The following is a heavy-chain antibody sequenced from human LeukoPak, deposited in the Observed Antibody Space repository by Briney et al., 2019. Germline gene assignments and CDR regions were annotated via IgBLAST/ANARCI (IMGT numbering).Heavy chain of an antibody. CDR2: TSSSDAGT. CDR3: AREPSPKDYYGSGDYYFDY. J-gene: IGHJ4*02. V-gene: IGHV3-23*01. Sequence: GGSLRLSCAASGFALSSYAMSWVRQAPGKGLEWVSATSSSDAGTYHAESVRGRFTISRDNSKNTLYLQMNSLRAEDTAVYYCAREPSPKDYYGSGDYYFDYWGQGTLVTVSP. D-gene: IGHD3-10*01. CDR1: GFALSSYA.